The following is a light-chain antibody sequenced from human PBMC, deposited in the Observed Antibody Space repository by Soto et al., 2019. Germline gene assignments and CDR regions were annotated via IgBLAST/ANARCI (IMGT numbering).Light chain of an antibody. Sequence: EIMMTQSPATLSVSPGERATLSCRASQSVSSNLAWYQQKPCQAPRLLIYGASTRATGIPARFSVSGSGTEFTLTISSLQSEDFAVYYCQQYNNWPQLTFGGGTKVEIK. CDR1: QSVSSN. V-gene: IGKV3-15*01. J-gene: IGKJ4*01. CDR3: QQYNNWPQLT. CDR2: GAS.